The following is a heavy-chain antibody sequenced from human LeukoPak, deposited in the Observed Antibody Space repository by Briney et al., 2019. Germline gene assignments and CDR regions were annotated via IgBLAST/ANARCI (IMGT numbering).Heavy chain of an antibody. Sequence: PSETLCLTCTVSGGSIRSHYWSWIRQPPGKGLEWIGYIYYSGSTNYNPSLKSRVTISVDTSKNQFSLKLSSVTAADTAVYYCARGLTFFDYWGQGTLVTVSS. CDR1: GGSIRSHY. V-gene: IGHV4-59*11. CDR3: ARGLTFFDY. D-gene: IGHD3-16*01. J-gene: IGHJ4*02. CDR2: IYYSGST.